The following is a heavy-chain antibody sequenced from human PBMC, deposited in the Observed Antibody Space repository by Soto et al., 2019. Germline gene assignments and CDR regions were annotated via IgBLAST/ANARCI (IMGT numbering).Heavy chain of an antibody. CDR3: ARGPTGSSMNY. V-gene: IGHV4-39*01. CDR2: IYYSGST. J-gene: IGHJ4*02. Sequence: SETLSLTCTVSGGSISSSSYYWGWIRQPPGKGLEWIGSIYYSGSTYYNPSLKSRVTISVDTSKNQFSLKVTSVTAADTAVYYCARGPTGSSMNYWGQGTLVTVS. CDR1: GGSISSSSYY. D-gene: IGHD3-10*01.